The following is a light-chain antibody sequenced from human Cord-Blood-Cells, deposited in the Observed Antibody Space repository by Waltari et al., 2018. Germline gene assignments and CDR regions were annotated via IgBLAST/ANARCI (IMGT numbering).Light chain of an antibody. CDR3: QQYNNWPPFT. Sequence: EIVMTQSPATLSVSPGERATLTCRASQSVSSNLAWYQQKPGQAHRLLIYGASTRATGIPARCSGSGSGTEFTLTISSLQSEDFAVYYCQQYNNWPPFTFGPGTKVDIK. V-gene: IGKV3-15*01. J-gene: IGKJ3*01. CDR2: GAS. CDR1: QSVSSN.